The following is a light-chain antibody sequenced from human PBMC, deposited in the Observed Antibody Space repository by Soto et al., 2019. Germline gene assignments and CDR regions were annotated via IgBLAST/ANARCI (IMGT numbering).Light chain of an antibody. J-gene: IGKJ4*01. CDR2: AAS. Sequence: DIQMTQSPSSLSASVGDRVTITCRAGQDISKYLVWYQQKPGKVPKLLIYAASTLQSGVPSRFSGSGSGTDFTLTISSLEPEDFAVYYCQQRSNWPPLTFGGGTKVDIK. CDR3: QQRSNWPPLT. CDR1: QDISKY. V-gene: IGKV1-27*01.